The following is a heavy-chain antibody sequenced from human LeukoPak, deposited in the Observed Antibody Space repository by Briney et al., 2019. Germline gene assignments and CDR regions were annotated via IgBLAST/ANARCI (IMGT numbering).Heavy chain of an antibody. CDR1: GFTFSSYW. Sequence: GGSLRLSCAASGFTFSSYWMHWVRQTPEKGLVWVSRINSDGSSTSYADSVKGRFTISRDNAKNTLFLQMNSLRAEDTAVYYCARGPASNLGSYYYDSSGYYFGGWGQGTLVTVSS. J-gene: IGHJ4*02. CDR3: ARGPASNLGSYYYDSSGYYFGG. CDR2: INSDGSST. D-gene: IGHD3-22*01. V-gene: IGHV3-74*01.